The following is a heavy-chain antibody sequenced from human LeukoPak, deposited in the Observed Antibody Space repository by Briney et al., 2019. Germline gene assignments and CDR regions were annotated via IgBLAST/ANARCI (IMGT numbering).Heavy chain of an antibody. CDR3: ARGQYRYAVDY. D-gene: IGHD5-18*01. Sequence: ASVKVSCKASGYSFPAKYMHWVRQAPGQGLEWMGWINPNSGDTTFAQKFQDRGTMTRDTSISTAYMELSSLTSDDAAVYYCARGQYRYAVDYWGQGTLVTVSS. J-gene: IGHJ4*02. CDR1: GYSFPAKY. CDR2: INPNSGDT. V-gene: IGHV1-2*02.